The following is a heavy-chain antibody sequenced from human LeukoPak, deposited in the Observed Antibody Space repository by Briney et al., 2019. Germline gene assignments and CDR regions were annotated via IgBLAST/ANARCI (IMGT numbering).Heavy chain of an antibody. CDR2: IKQYGSEK. CDR1: GFTFSSYC. V-gene: IGHV3-7*04. CDR3: VRGRERVAATNNWFDP. J-gene: IGHJ5*02. Sequence: GGSLRLSCTASGFTFSSYCMSWVRQAPGKGLGLVSNIKQYGSEKYYVDSVKGRFTISRDNAKNSLYLQMNSLRAEDTAVYYCVRGRERVAATNNWFDPWGQGTLVTVSS. D-gene: IGHD2-15*01.